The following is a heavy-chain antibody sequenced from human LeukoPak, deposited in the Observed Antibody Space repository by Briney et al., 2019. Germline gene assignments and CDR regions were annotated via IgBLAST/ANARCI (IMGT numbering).Heavy chain of an antibody. CDR3: ARVGRRYYYYYYGMDV. CDR2: MNPNSGNT. CDR1: GYTFTSYD. D-gene: IGHD5-24*01. J-gene: IGHJ6*02. V-gene: IGHV1-8*01. Sequence: ASVKVSCKASGYTFTSYDINWMRQATGQGLEWMGWMNPNSGNTGYAQKFQGRVTMTRNTSISTAYMELSSLRSEDTAVYYCARVGRRYYYYYYGMDVWGQGTTVTVSS.